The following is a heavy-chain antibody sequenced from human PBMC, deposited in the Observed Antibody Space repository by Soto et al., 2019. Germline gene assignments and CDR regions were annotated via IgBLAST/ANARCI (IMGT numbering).Heavy chain of an antibody. CDR2: IIPIFGTA. D-gene: IGHD3-10*01. CDR3: AGGVAMVRGLNYYYYGMDV. Sequence: SVKVSCKASGGTLSSYAISWVRQAPGQGLEWMGGIIPIFGTANYAQKFQGRVTITADESTSTAYMELSSLRSEDTAMYYCAGGVAMVRGLNYYYYGMDVWSQGTTVTVSS. J-gene: IGHJ6*02. V-gene: IGHV1-69*13. CDR1: GGTLSSYA.